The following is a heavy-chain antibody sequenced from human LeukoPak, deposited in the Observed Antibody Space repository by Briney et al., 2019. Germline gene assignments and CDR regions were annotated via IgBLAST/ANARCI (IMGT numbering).Heavy chain of an antibody. D-gene: IGHD6-13*01. Sequence: GGSLRLSCAASGFALSTYTMSWVRHAPGKGVEWFSCITSSRSSISYADSVRGRFTIARDNTKNSLYLQMNSLRAEDTAVYSCVRVEDWGAAGNRLDYWGQGTLVTVPS. CDR2: ITSSRSSI. CDR3: VRVEDWGAAGNRLDY. J-gene: IGHJ4*02. CDR1: GFALSTYT. V-gene: IGHV3-21*01.